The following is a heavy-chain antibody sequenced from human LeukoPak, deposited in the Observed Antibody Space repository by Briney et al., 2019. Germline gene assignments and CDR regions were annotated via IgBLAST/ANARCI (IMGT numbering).Heavy chain of an antibody. CDR1: GGTFSSYA. D-gene: IGHD1-26*01. J-gene: IGHJ6*03. CDR3: ARGRIVGATAYYYYYMDV. V-gene: IGHV1-69*05. Sequence: SVKVSCKASGGTFSSYAISWVRQAPGQGLEWMGGIIPIFGTANYAQKFQGRVTITTDESTSTAYMELSSLRSEDTAVYYCARGRIVGATAYYYYYMDVWGKGTTVTVSS. CDR2: IIPIFGTA.